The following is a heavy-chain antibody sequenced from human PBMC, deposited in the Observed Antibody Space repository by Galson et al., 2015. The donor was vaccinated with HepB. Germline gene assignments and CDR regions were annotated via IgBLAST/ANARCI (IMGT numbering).Heavy chain of an antibody. Sequence: SLRLSCAASGFTFSSYSMNWVRQAPGKGLEWVSSISSSSSYIYYADSVKGRFTISRDNAKNSLYLQMNSLRAEDTAVYYCARAWDQHDYGDYGVVVYWGQGTLVTVSS. V-gene: IGHV3-21*01. CDR3: ARAWDQHDYGDYGVVVY. D-gene: IGHD4-17*01. J-gene: IGHJ4*02. CDR1: GFTFSSYS. CDR2: ISSSSSYI.